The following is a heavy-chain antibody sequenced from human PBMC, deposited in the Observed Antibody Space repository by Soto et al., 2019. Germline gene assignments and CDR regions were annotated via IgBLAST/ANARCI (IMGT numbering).Heavy chain of an antibody. Sequence: ASVKVSFKASGGTFSSYTISWVRQAPGQGLERMGRIIPILGIANYAQKFQGRVTITADKSTSTAYMELSSLRSEDTAVYYCATSFGVPAAINYDYYYVGGWGQGTPFTVS. J-gene: IGHJ6*03. V-gene: IGHV1-69*02. CDR3: ATSFGVPAAINYDYYYVGG. D-gene: IGHD2-2*01. CDR1: GGTFSSYT. CDR2: IIPILGIA.